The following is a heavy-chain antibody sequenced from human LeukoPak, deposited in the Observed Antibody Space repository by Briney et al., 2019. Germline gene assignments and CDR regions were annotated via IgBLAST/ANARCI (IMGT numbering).Heavy chain of an antibody. CDR3: AIVGATEPFDY. V-gene: IGHV1-8*02. Sequence: VASVKVSCKASGGTFSSYAISWVRQATGQGLEWMGWMNPNSGNTGYAQKFQGRVTMTRNTSISTAYMELSSLRSEDTAVYYCAIVGATEPFDYWGQGTLVTVSS. CDR1: GGTFSSYA. D-gene: IGHD1-26*01. CDR2: MNPNSGNT. J-gene: IGHJ4*02.